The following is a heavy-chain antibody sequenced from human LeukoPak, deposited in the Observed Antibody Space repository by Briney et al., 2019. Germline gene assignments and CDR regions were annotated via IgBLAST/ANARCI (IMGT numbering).Heavy chain of an antibody. V-gene: IGHV3-64*01. CDR2: ISSNGGST. Sequence: GGSLRLSCAASGFTFSSYAMHWVRQAPGKGLEYVSAISSNGGSTYYANSVKGRFTISRDNSKNTLYLQMGSLRAEDMAVYYCARRGWELTLDYWGQGTLVTVSS. CDR3: ARRGWELTLDY. CDR1: GFTFSSYA. D-gene: IGHD1-26*01. J-gene: IGHJ4*02.